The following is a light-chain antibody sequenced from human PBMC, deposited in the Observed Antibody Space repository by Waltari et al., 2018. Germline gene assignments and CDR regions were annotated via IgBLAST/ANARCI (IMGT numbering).Light chain of an antibody. Sequence: QSALTQPASVSGSPGQSITISCSGTTNDIGTYDYVSWYQHHPRKAPTLIIYDDSHRPSGCSSRFSGSKSGNTASLTVSGLQAEDEADYYCSSYTSTSTLVVFGGGTKLTVL. CDR1: TNDIGTYDY. J-gene: IGLJ2*01. CDR2: DDS. CDR3: SSYTSTSTLVV. V-gene: IGLV2-14*03.